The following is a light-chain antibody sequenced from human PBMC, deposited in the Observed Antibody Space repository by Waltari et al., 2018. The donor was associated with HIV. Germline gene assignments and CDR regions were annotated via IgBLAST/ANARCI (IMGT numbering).Light chain of an antibody. CDR1: QGVGSY. CDR3: QQLKTYPVT. Sequence: IQLTQSPSFLPASVGDRVRITCRATQGVGSYLAWYQKKPGKAPKLLIYAVSVLQSGVPSRFSGSGSGTEFTLTISGLQPEDLATYFCQQLKTYPVTFGGGTKV. V-gene: IGKV1-9*01. CDR2: AVS. J-gene: IGKJ4*01.